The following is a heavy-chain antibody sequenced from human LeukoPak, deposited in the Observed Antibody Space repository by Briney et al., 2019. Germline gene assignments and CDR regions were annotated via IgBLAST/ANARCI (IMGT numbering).Heavy chain of an antibody. J-gene: IGHJ5*02. Sequence: SGTLSLTCAVSGGSISSSNWWSWVRQPPGKGLEWIGEIYHSGSTNYNPSLKSRVTISVDKSKNQFSLKLSSVTAADTAVYYCARGGYYGSGSYYNYNWFDPWGQGTLVTVS. V-gene: IGHV4-4*02. D-gene: IGHD3-10*01. CDR3: ARGGYYGSGSYYNYNWFDP. CDR1: GGSISSSNW. CDR2: IYHSGST.